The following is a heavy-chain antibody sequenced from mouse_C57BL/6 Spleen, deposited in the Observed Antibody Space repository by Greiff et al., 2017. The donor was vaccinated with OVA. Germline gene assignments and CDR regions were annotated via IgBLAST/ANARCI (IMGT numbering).Heavy chain of an antibody. D-gene: IGHD4-1*02. CDR2: INPNNGGT. Sequence: VQLKQSGPELVKPGASVKMSCKASGYTFTDYHMHWVKQSHGKSLEWIGYINPNNGGTSYNQKFKGKATLTVNKSSSTAYMELRSLTSEDSAVYYCARSQLGRYFDVWGTGTTVTVSS. CDR1: GYTFTDYH. J-gene: IGHJ1*03. CDR3: ARSQLGRYFDV. V-gene: IGHV1-22*01.